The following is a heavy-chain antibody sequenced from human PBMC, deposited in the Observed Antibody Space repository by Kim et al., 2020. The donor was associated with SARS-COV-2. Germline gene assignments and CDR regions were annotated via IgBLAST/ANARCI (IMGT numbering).Heavy chain of an antibody. J-gene: IGHJ4*02. CDR3: ATLPALGGFSGLDY. Sequence: GGSLRFSCAASGFTFRNYAMTWVRQTPGKGLKWVSSISGTGGSTYYADSVKGRFTISRDNSNNTVHLEMSSLRGDDTAVYHCATLPALGGFSGLDYWGQG. D-gene: IGHD3-10*01. CDR2: ISGTGGST. V-gene: IGHV3-23*01. CDR1: GFTFRNYA.